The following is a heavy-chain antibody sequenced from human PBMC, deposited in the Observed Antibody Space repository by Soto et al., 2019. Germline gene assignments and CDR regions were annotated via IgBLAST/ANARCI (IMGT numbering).Heavy chain of an antibody. V-gene: IGHV3-48*02. CDR2: ISSSSSTI. D-gene: IGHD3-3*01. CDR1: GFTFSSYS. J-gene: IGHJ6*02. Sequence: GGSLRLSCAASGFTFSSYSMNWVRQAPGKGLEWVSYISSSSSTIYYADSVKGRFTISRDNAKNSLYLQMNSLRDEDTAVYYCARVPYDFWSGYYTARPHYYYGMDVWGQGTTVTSP. CDR3: ARVPYDFWSGYYTARPHYYYGMDV.